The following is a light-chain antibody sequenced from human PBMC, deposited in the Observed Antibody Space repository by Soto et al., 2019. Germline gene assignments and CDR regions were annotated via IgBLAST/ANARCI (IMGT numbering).Light chain of an antibody. CDR1: SGHISYA. CDR2: LNSDGSH. V-gene: IGLV4-69*01. CDR3: QTCGSGIHVV. J-gene: IGLJ2*01. Sequence: QLVLTQSPSASASLGASVKLTCTLSSGHISYAIAWHQQQPEKSPRYLMRLNSDGSHSQGDGIPDRFSGSSSGAERYLTISSHQSEDDADYYCQTCGSGIHVVFGGGTKLTVL.